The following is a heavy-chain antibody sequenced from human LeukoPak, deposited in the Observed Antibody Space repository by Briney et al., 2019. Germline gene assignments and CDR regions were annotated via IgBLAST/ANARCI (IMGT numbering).Heavy chain of an antibody. CDR3: AKDYSSSWYGGHFDY. CDR2: ISGSGGST. CDR1: GFTFSSYA. J-gene: IGHJ4*02. D-gene: IGHD6-13*01. V-gene: IGHV3-23*01. Sequence: GGSLRLSCAASGFTFSSYAVSWVRQAPGKGLEWVSAISGSGGSTYYADSVKGRFTISRDNSKNTLYLQMNSLRAEDTAVYYCAKDYSSSWYGGHFDYWGQGTLVTVSS.